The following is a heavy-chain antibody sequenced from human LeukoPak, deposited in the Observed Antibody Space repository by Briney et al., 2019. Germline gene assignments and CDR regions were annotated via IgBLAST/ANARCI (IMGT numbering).Heavy chain of an antibody. CDR3: ARRRNNWNVASFAFDI. V-gene: IGHV4-39*07. Sequence: SETLSLTCTVSGGSISSSSYYWGWIRQPPGKGLEWIGEINHSGSTNYNPSLKSRVTISVDTSKNQFSLKLSSVTAADTAVYYCARRRNNWNVASFAFDIWGQGTMVTVSS. J-gene: IGHJ3*02. CDR1: GGSISSSSYY. CDR2: INHSGST. D-gene: IGHD1-1*01.